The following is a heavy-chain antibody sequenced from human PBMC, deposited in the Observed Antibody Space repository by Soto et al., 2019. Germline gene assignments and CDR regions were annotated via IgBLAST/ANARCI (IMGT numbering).Heavy chain of an antibody. CDR2: ISYDGNNK. CDR1: EFTFSNYA. V-gene: IGHV3-30-3*01. CDR3: ARAGCDGGTCYTLVGLRYGMDV. Sequence: QVQLVESGGGVVQPGRSLRLSCAASEFTFSNYAMYWVRQAPGKGLEWVAVISYDGNNKYYADSVKGRFTISRDNSKNTLYLQMNSLRAEDTAVYYCARAGCDGGTCYTLVGLRYGMDVWGQGTTVTVSS. D-gene: IGHD2-15*01. J-gene: IGHJ6*02.